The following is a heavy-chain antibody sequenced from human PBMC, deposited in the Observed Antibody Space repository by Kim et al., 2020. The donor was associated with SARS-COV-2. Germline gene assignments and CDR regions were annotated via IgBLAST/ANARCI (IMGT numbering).Heavy chain of an antibody. D-gene: IGHD3-10*01. V-gene: IGHV3-23*01. CDR2: ISGSGGST. CDR1: GFTFSSYA. J-gene: IGHJ4*02. CDR3: AKDSLLWFGVIYEADSVLASY. Sequence: GGSLRLSCAASGFTFSSYAMSWVRQAPGKGLEWVSAISGSGGSTYYADSVKGRFTISRDDSKNTLYLQMNSLRAEDTAVYYCAKDSLLWFGVIYEADSVLASYWGQGTLVTVSS.